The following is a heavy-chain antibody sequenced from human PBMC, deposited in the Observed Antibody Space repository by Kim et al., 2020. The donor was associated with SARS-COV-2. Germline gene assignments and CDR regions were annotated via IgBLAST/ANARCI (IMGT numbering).Heavy chain of an antibody. CDR1: GGSIRSGGKF. CDR2: ISYSGNS. Sequence: TLSLTCSVSGGSIRSGGKFWTWIRQHPAKGLEWIGYISYSGNSHCSPSLRSRVSISLQTSENQFSLELTSVTAADTAVYYCARGQPLDYWGQGILVTV. CDR3: ARGQPLDY. D-gene: IGHD2-2*01. V-gene: IGHV4-31*03. J-gene: IGHJ4*02.